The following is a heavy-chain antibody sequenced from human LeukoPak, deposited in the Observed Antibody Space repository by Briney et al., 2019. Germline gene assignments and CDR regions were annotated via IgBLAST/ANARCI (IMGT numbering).Heavy chain of an antibody. V-gene: IGHV4-39*07. CDR2: IYYSGST. CDR1: GGSISSSSYY. D-gene: IGHD3-10*01. CDR3: ARSYDWGYFDY. Sequence: SSETLSLTCTVSGGSISSSSYYWGWIRQPPGKGLEWIGSIYYSGSTYYNPSLKSRVTISVDTSKNQFSLKLSSVTAADTAVYYCARSYDWGYFDYWGQGTLVTVSS. J-gene: IGHJ4*02.